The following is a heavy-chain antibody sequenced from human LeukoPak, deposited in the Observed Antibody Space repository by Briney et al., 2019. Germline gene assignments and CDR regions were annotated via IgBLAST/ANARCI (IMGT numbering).Heavy chain of an antibody. CDR3: ARLNYYYDSSGYYPSSPFDY. J-gene: IGHJ4*02. CDR2: IYYSGST. V-gene: IGHV4-39*02. CDR1: GGSISSSSYC. D-gene: IGHD3-22*01. Sequence: PSETLSLTCTVSGGSISSSSYCWCLIRHPPGKRLEWVGSIYYSGSTYYNPPLKSGVTISVDTSKNHFSLKLSSVTAADTAVYYCARLNYYYDSSGYYPSSPFDYWGQGTLVTVSS.